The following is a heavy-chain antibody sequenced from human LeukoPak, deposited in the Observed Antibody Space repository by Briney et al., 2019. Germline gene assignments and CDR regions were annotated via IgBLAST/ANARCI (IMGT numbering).Heavy chain of an antibody. CDR2: IRFDGSNR. CDR3: TREWGTAADY. Sequence: GGSLRLSCAASGFTFSSYDMHWVRQAPGKGLEWVAYIRFDGSNRYFADSVKGRFTLSRDSSKNTLYLQMDSLRPEDTAVYYCTREWGTAADYWGQGTLVTVSS. J-gene: IGHJ4*02. V-gene: IGHV3-30*02. D-gene: IGHD6-13*01. CDR1: GFTFSSYD.